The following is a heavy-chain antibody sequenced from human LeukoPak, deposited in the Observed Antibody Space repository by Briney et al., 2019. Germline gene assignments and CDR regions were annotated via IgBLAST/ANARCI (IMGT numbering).Heavy chain of an antibody. CDR2: IYYSGST. CDR3: ARVLEDCSSTSCYAVFDY. CDR1: GGSISSYY. V-gene: IGHV4-59*01. D-gene: IGHD2-2*01. Sequence: SETLSLTCTVSGGSISSYYWSWIRQPPGKGLEWIGYIYYSGSTNYNPSLKSRVTISVDTSKNQFSLKLSSVTAADTAVYYCARVLEDCSSTSCYAVFDYWGQGTLVTVSS. J-gene: IGHJ4*02.